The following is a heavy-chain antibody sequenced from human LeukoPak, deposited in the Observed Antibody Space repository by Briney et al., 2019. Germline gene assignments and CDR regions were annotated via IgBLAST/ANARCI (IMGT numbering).Heavy chain of an antibody. CDR1: GFIFSSYS. Sequence: PGGSLRLSCEASGFIFSSYSMSWVRQSPGKGLEWDSSISGSSNFIYYVDSVKGRFTISRDNTKNSLYLQMDSLGAEDTAVYYCAGHSGYDYSPFDYWGQGTLVTVSS. CDR3: AGHSGYDYSPFDY. V-gene: IGHV3-21*01. D-gene: IGHD5-12*01. CDR2: ISGSSNFI. J-gene: IGHJ4*02.